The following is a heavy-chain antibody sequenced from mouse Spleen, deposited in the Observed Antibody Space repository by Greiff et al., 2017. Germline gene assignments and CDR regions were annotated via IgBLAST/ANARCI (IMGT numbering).Heavy chain of an antibody. Sequence: VQLQQSGAELVRPGTSVKVSCKASGYAFTNYLIEWVKQRPGQGLEWIGVINPGSGGTNYNEKFKGKATLTADKSSSTAYMQLSSLTSEDSAVYFCARGDDGYWTPFAYWGQGTLVTVSA. CDR1: GYAFTNYL. D-gene: IGHD2-3*01. J-gene: IGHJ3*01. CDR3: ARGDDGYWTPFAY. V-gene: IGHV1-54*01. CDR2: INPGSGGT.